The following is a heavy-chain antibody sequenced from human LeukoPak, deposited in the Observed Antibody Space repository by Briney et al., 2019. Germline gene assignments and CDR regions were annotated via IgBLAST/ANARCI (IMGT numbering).Heavy chain of an antibody. CDR3: ARVLDYLAAPFDY. CDR2: INPNSGGT. CDR1: GYTFTGYY. V-gene: IGHV1-2*04. D-gene: IGHD6-6*01. J-gene: IGHJ4*02. Sequence: ASVKVSCKASGYTFTGYYMHWVRQAPGQGLEWMGWINPNSGGTNYAQKFQGWVTMTRDTSISTAYMELSRLRSDDTAVYYCARVLDYLAAPFDYWGQGTLVTVSS.